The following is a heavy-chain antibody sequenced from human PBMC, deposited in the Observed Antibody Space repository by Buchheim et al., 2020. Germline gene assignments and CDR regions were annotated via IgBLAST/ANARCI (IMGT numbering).Heavy chain of an antibody. CDR1: GGSFSGYY. CDR3: ARSSWDSSSSVDYFDY. CDR2: INHSGST. V-gene: IGHV4-34*01. Sequence: QVQLQQWGAGLLKPSETLSLTCAVYGGSFSGYYWSWIRQPPGKGLEWIGEINHSGSTNYNPSLKSRVTLSVDTSKNQFSLKLSSVTAADTAVYYCARSSWDSSSSVDYFDYWGQGTL. J-gene: IGHJ4*02. D-gene: IGHD6-6*01.